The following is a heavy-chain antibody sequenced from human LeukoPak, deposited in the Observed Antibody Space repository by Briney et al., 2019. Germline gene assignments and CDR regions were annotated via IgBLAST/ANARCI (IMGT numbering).Heavy chain of an antibody. CDR1: GFTFSSYS. CDR2: ISSSSSYI. Sequence: GGSLRLSCAASGFTFSSYSMNWVRQAPGKGLEWVSSISSSSSYIYYADSVKGRFTISRDNAKNSLYLQMNSLRAEDTAVYYCARDRSTVTQHYYYYMDVWGKGTTVTVSS. CDR3: ARDRSTVTQHYYYYMDV. J-gene: IGHJ6*03. D-gene: IGHD4-11*01. V-gene: IGHV3-21*01.